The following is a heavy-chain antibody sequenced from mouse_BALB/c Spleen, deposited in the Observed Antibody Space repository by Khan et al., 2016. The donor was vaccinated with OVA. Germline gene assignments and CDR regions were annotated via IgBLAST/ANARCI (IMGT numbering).Heavy chain of an antibody. CDR1: GFSLTSYG. CDR3: ASLYDFGEGFAY. J-gene: IGHJ3*01. Sequence: QVQLQQPGPGLIQPSQSLSITCTVSGFSLTSYGVHWVRQPSGKGLEWLGVIWGGGSTDYNAPFISRLTISKDNSKSQVFFKMDSLQSNDAAVYYCASLYDFGEGFAYWGQGTLVTVSA. D-gene: IGHD2-3*01. CDR2: IWGGGST. V-gene: IGHV2-2*03.